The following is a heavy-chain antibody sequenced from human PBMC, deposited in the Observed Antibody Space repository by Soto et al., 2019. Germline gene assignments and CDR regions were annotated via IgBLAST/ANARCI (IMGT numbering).Heavy chain of an antibody. CDR3: ARDNGVPDFLDV. Sequence: SETLSLTCTVSGGSINSGGYYWSWIRQHPGKGLEWIGCIYFSGSTYYNPSLKSRVTISADTSQKQFSLKVNSVTAADTGVYYCARDNGVPDFLDVWGQGTTVTVSS. CDR1: GGSINSGGYY. D-gene: IGHD3-3*01. CDR2: IYFSGST. J-gene: IGHJ6*02. V-gene: IGHV4-31*03.